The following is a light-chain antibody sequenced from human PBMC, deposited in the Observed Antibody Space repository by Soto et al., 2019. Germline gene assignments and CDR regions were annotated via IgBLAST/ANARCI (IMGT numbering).Light chain of an antibody. V-gene: IGKV3-20*01. J-gene: IGKJ1*01. Sequence: IVLTQSPGNLSLSPGERASLSCRASQSVSSSSLAWYQQNPGQAPRLLIYEASSRATGIPDRFSGSGSGTDFSLTISRLEPEDFAVYYCQQYRTFGLGTKVDIK. CDR1: QSVSSSS. CDR2: EAS. CDR3: QQYRT.